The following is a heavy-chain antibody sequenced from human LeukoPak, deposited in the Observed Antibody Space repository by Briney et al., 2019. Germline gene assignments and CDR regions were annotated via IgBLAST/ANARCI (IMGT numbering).Heavy chain of an antibody. CDR1: GGSISSGDYC. D-gene: IGHD6-19*01. CDR2: MSNSGST. Sequence: SETLSLTCTVSGGSISSGDYCWHWIRQPPGEGLEWIGYMSNSGSTYYNPSLKSRVTVSVDTSKNQFSLRLSSVTGADAAVYYCARSAHSSGWYDYWGQGTLVTVS. J-gene: IGHJ4*02. CDR3: ARSAHSSGWYDY. V-gene: IGHV4-30-4*08.